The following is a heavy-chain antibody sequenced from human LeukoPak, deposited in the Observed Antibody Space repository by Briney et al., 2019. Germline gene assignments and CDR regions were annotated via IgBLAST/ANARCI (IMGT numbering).Heavy chain of an antibody. CDR3: AAERRYLKS. J-gene: IGHJ4*02. Sequence: KPSQTLALPCTLSGGSFSSGGYYWSWIRQDPGTGMEWIGYIYSSGRTYYNPSLKSRVTISVDPSKNQFSLKLSSVTAADTAVYYCAAERRYLKSWGQGTLVTVSS. CDR1: GGSFSSGGYY. CDR2: IYSSGRT. D-gene: IGHD1-1*01. V-gene: IGHV4-31*03.